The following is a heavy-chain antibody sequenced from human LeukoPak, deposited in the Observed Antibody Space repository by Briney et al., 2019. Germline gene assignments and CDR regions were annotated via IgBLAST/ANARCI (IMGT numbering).Heavy chain of an antibody. Sequence: GGSLRLSCAASGFTFSSYAMSWVSHAPGRGLEWVSAISGSGGSTYYADSVKGRFTISRDNSKNTLYLQMNSLRAEDTAVYYCAKMNGYSYGLLGYYFDYWGQGTLVTVSS. J-gene: IGHJ4*02. CDR2: ISGSGGST. CDR1: GFTFSSYA. D-gene: IGHD5-18*01. V-gene: IGHV3-23*01. CDR3: AKMNGYSYGLLGYYFDY.